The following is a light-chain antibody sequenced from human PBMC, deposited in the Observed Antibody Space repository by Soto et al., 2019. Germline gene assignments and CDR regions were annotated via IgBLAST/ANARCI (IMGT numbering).Light chain of an antibody. CDR2: GAS. CDR3: QQYNNWLRRT. V-gene: IGKV3D-15*01. Sequence: EIVMTQSPATLSVSPGERATLSCRASQSVSSNLAWYQQKPGQAPRLLIYGASTRATGIPARFSGSGSGTEFTLTISSLQSEDFAVYYCQQYNNWLRRTFGQGTKVEIK. J-gene: IGKJ1*01. CDR1: QSVSSN.